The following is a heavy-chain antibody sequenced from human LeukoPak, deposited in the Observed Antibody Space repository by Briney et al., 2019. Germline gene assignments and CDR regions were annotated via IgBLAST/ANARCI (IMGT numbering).Heavy chain of an antibody. CDR1: GYTFTNYY. D-gene: IGHD1-14*01. V-gene: IGHV1-46*01. CDR3: ARDRPPNHFDY. Sequence: ASVKVSCKASGYTFTNYYLHWVRQAPGQGLEWMGVINPSGGSTTYAQKFQGRVTMTRDTSTSTVYMELSSLRSEDTAVYYCARDRPPNHFDYWGQGTLVTISS. CDR2: INPSGGST. J-gene: IGHJ4*02.